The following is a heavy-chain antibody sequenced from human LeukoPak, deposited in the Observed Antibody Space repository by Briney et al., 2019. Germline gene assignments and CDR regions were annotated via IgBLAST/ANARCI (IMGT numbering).Heavy chain of an antibody. CDR3: AKMTTVTTDS. Sequence: GGSLRLSCAASGFTFSSYAMSWVRQTPGKGREWVSAISGSGGSTYYADSVKGRFTISRDNSKNTLYLQMNSLRAEDTAVYYCAKMTTVTTDSWGQGTLVTVSS. CDR1: GFTFSSYA. CDR2: ISGSGGST. J-gene: IGHJ4*02. V-gene: IGHV3-23*01. D-gene: IGHD4-11*01.